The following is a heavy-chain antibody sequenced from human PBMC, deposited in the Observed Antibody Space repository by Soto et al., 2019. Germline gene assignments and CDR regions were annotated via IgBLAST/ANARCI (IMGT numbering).Heavy chain of an antibody. Sequence: QVHLQQWGAGLLKPSETLSLTCAVYGGSFSDTYWNWFRQPPGKGLEWIGEINHNTNTIYNPSLTSRVTISVDTSENHFSLKLTSVPAADTAVYYWARGVRLFRGSFHPWGQGALVTVSS. CDR2: INHNTNT. CDR1: GGSFSDTY. D-gene: IGHD2-15*01. J-gene: IGHJ5*02. V-gene: IGHV4-34*01. CDR3: ARGVRLFRGSFHP.